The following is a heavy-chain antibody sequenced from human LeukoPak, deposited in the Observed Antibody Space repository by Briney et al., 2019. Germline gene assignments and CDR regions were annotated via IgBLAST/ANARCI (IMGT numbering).Heavy chain of an antibody. CDR3: ARDFTLQLWGPPLFFFDY. J-gene: IGHJ4*02. Sequence: PGGSLRLSCAASGFTFSSYAMHWVRQAPGKGLEWVAVISYDGSNKYYADSVKGRFTISRDNSKNTLYLQMNSLRAEDTAVYYCARDFTLQLWGPPLFFFDYWGQGTLVTVSS. D-gene: IGHD5-18*01. CDR2: ISYDGSNK. CDR1: GFTFSSYA. V-gene: IGHV3-30-3*01.